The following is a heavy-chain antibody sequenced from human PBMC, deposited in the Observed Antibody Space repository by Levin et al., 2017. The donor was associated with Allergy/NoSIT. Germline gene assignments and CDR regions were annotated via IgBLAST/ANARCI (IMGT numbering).Heavy chain of an antibody. D-gene: IGHD2-2*01. V-gene: IGHV3-7*03. Sequence: GGSLRLSCAASGFTFRGYWMSWVRQAPGKGLEWVANIKQDGSEKYYMDSVKGRFTISRDNAKNSLYLQMNSLRAEDTAVYYCARSRGGSTSGHNFAYWGQEPWSPSPQ. CDR3: ARSRGGSTSGHNFAY. CDR2: IKQDGSEK. J-gene: IGHJ4*01. CDR1: GFTFRGYW.